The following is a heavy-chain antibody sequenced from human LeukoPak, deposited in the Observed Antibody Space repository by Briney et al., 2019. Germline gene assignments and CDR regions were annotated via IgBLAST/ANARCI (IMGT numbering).Heavy chain of an antibody. Sequence: SETLSLTCTVSGGSISSGGYYWSWIRQHPGKGLEWIGYIYYSGSTYYNPSLKSRVTISVDTSKNQFSLKLSSVTAADTAVYYCATTYGADGYAFDIWGQGTMATVSS. CDR3: ATTYGADGYAFDI. CDR2: IYYSGST. D-gene: IGHD1-1*01. J-gene: IGHJ3*02. V-gene: IGHV4-31*03. CDR1: GGSISSGGYY.